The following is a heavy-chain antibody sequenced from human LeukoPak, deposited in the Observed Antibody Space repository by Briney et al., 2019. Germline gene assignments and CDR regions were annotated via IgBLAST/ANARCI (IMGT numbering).Heavy chain of an antibody. CDR3: ARDSPKVEYYFDY. CDR2: ISSSGSTI. J-gene: IGHJ4*02. CDR1: GFTFSSYE. V-gene: IGHV3-48*03. Sequence: GGSLRLSCAASGFTFSSYEMNWVRQASGKGLEWVSYISSSGSTIYYADSVKGRFTISRDNAKNSLYLQMKSLRAEDTAVYYCARDSPKVEYYFDYWGQGTLVTVSS. D-gene: IGHD1-1*01.